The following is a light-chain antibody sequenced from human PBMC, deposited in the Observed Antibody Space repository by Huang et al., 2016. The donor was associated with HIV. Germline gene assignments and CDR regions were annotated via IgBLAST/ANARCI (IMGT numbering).Light chain of an antibody. Sequence: EIVMTQSPDTLSVSPGQRVTLSCRASQSVSSNLAWYQQKPGQAPRLLIFGASTRATGIPARCTGSGSGTEFTLTISSLQSEDFAVYYCQQYNNWPLFGGGTKVEIK. J-gene: IGKJ4*01. V-gene: IGKV3-15*01. CDR2: GAS. CDR1: QSVSSN. CDR3: QQYNNWPL.